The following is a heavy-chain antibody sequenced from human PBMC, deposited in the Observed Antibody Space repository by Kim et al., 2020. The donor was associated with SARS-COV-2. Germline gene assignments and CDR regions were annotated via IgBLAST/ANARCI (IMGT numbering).Heavy chain of an antibody. D-gene: IGHD6-13*01. CDR3: AREIGMAGPNWIDP. V-gene: IGHV4-59*13. J-gene: IGHJ5*02. CDR2: IYYSGST. CDR1: GGSISTYY. Sequence: SETLSLTCTVSGGSISTYYWSWIRQPPGKGLEWIGYIYYSGSTKYNPSLKSRVTISVDTSKNQFSLKVRSVTAADTAVYYCAREIGMAGPNWIDPWGQGT.